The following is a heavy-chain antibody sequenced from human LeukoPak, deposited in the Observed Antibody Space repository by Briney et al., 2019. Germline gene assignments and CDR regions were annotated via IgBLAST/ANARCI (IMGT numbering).Heavy chain of an antibody. CDR1: GYSISSGYY. J-gene: IGHJ6*02. V-gene: IGHV4-38-2*02. CDR3: ARNGGFDQDV. CDR2: IYHSGST. Sequence: SETLSLTCTVSGYSISSGYYWGWIRQPPGKGLEWIGSIYHSGSTYYNPSLKSRVTISVDTSKNQFSLKLNSVTAADTAVYYCARNGGFDQDVWGQGTTVTVSS. D-gene: IGHD4-23*01.